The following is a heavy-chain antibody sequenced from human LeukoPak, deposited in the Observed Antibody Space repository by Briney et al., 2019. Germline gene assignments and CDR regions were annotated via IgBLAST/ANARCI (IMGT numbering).Heavy chain of an antibody. CDR3: ARQHSSGYYSPHYYYGMDV. V-gene: IGHV1-18*01. Sequence: GASVKVSCKASGYTFTTYGISWVRQAPGQGLEWMGWISAYKGSTNYAQKLQGRVTMTTETSTSTAYMELRSLRSDDTAVYYCARQHSSGYYSPHYYYGMDVWGQGTTVTVSS. D-gene: IGHD3-22*01. J-gene: IGHJ6*02. CDR1: GYTFTTYG. CDR2: ISAYKGST.